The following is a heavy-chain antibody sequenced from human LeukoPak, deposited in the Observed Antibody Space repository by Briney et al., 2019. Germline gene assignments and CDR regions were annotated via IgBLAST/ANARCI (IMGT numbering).Heavy chain of an antibody. D-gene: IGHD1-26*01. CDR1: GYLLISYD. CDR2: MNPNSGHT. CDR3: VRVQSGSYARYGMDV. V-gene: IGHV1-8*01. Sequence: GASVKVSCKASGYLLISYDINWVRQATGQGLEWMGWMNPNSGHTGYAQKFQGRVTMTRDTSISTAYMELSSLRSEDTAVYYCVRVQSGSYARYGMDVRGQGTTVTVSS. J-gene: IGHJ6*02.